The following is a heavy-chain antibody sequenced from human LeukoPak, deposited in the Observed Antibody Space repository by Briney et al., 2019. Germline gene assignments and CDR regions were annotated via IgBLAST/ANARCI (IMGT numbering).Heavy chain of an antibody. CDR1: GYTFTGYC. V-gene: IGHV1-2*06. CDR3: AREDSSGWYSNWFDP. J-gene: IGHJ5*02. Sequence: ASVKVSCKASGYTFTGYCMHWVRQAPGQGLEWMGRINPNSGGTNYAQKFQGRVTMTRDTSISTAYMELSRLRSDDTAVYYCAREDSSGWYSNWFDPWGQGTLVTVSS. CDR2: INPNSGGT. D-gene: IGHD6-19*01.